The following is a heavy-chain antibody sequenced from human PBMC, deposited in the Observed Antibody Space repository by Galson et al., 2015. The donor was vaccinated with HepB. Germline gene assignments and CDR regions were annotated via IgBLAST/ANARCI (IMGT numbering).Heavy chain of an antibody. V-gene: IGHV3-30*04. J-gene: IGHJ5*02. CDR1: GFTFSAYA. CDR3: AREEYGSGWYGSVMGNWFDP. CDR2: TSNDGSSK. D-gene: IGHD6-19*01. Sequence: SLRLSCAASGFTFSAYALHWVRQAPGRGLEWVAGTSNDGSSKYYADSVKGRFTISRANSRNTIYLHMNSLRVEDTAIYYCAREEYGSGWYGSVMGNWFDPWDQGTLVTVSS.